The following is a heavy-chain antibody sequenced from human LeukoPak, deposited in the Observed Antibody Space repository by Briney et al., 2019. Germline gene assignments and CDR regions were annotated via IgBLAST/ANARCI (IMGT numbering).Heavy chain of an antibody. J-gene: IGHJ4*02. D-gene: IGHD1-7*01. Sequence: GKSLRLSCAASGFTFSSYAMHWVRQSPGKGLEWVAVISYDGLYKYYADSVKGRFTISRDNSKNTLYLQMNSLRAEDTAVYYCAKDLSITGTTLGSDYWGQGTRVTVSS. CDR1: GFTFSSYA. V-gene: IGHV3-30*18. CDR2: ISYDGLYK. CDR3: AKDLSITGTTLGSDY.